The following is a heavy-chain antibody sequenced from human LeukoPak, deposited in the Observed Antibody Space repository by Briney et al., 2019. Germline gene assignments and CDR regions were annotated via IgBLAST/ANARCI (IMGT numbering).Heavy chain of an antibody. Sequence: SETLSLTCAVYGGSFSGYYWSWIRQPPGKGLEWIGEINHSGSTNYNPSLKSRVTISVDTSKNQFSLKLSSVTAADTAVYYCATLDGSVYYDSSGHSFDYWGQGTLVTVSS. CDR3: ATLDGSVYYDSSGHSFDY. CDR2: INHSGST. CDR1: GGSFSGYY. D-gene: IGHD3-22*01. J-gene: IGHJ4*02. V-gene: IGHV4-34*01.